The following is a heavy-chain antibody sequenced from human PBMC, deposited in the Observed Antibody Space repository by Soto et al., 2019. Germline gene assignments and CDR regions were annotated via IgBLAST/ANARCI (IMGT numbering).Heavy chain of an antibody. Sequence: SVKVSCKASGGTFSSYAISWVRQAPGQGLEWMGGIIPIFGTANYAQKFQGRVTITADESTSTAYMELSSLSPEDTAVYYCARGPPRVTANWFDPWGQGTLVTVS. J-gene: IGHJ5*02. V-gene: IGHV1-69*13. D-gene: IGHD5-18*01. CDR3: ARGPPRVTANWFDP. CDR2: IIPIFGTA. CDR1: GGTFSSYA.